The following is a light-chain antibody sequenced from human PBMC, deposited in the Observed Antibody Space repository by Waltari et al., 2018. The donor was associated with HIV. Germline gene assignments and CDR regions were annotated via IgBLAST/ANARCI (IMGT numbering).Light chain of an antibody. J-gene: IGLJ3*02. V-gene: IGLV2-11*01. CDR1: SSDVGGYTY. Sequence: QSALTQPRSVSGSPGQSVTISCTGPSSDVGGYTYVSWYQQHPGKAPKLMIYDVSKRPSGVPDRFSGSKSGNTASLTISGLQAEDEADYYCCSYAGSYTSWVFGGGTKLTVL. CDR3: CSYAGSYTSWV. CDR2: DVS.